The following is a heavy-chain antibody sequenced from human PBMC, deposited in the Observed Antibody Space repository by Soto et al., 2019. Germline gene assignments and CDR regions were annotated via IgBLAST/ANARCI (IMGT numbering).Heavy chain of an antibody. D-gene: IGHD3-3*01. CDR3: ARQPPNYDFWSGYYTNYFDY. J-gene: IGHJ4*02. Sequence: SETLSLTCTVSGGSISSYYWSWIRQPPGKGLKWIGYIYYSGSTNYNPSLKSRVTISVDTSKNQFSLKLSSVTAADTAVYYCARQPPNYDFWSGYYTNYFDYWGQGTLVTVSS. CDR2: IYYSGST. V-gene: IGHV4-59*08. CDR1: GGSISSYY.